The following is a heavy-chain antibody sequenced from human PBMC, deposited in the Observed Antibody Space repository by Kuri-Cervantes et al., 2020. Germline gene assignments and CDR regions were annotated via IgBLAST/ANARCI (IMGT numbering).Heavy chain of an antibody. CDR2: IYYSGST. CDR3: ARLSSSGWYYFDY. D-gene: IGHD6-19*01. CDR1: GFSFSNAW. Sequence: LRLSCAASGFSFSNAWMSWVRQAPGKGLEWIGSIYYSGSTYYNPSLKSRVTISVDTSKNQFSLKLSSVTAADTAVYYCARLSSSGWYYFDYWGQGTLVTVSS. V-gene: IGHV4-39*01. J-gene: IGHJ4*02.